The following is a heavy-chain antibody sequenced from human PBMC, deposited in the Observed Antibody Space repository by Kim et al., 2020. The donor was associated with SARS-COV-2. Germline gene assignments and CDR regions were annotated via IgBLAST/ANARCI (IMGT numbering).Heavy chain of an antibody. CDR3: SPSSSWYYFDY. D-gene: IGHD6-13*01. CDR2: VYPGDSDS. V-gene: IGHV5-51*01. Sequence: GESLKISCQYSGYSFTSYWIGWVRQLPGKGLEWMGIVYPGDSDSKYSPSFQGQVTISADKSISTAYLQWSSLKASDTAMYYCSPSSSWYYFDYWGQGTLV. J-gene: IGHJ4*02. CDR1: GYSFTSYW.